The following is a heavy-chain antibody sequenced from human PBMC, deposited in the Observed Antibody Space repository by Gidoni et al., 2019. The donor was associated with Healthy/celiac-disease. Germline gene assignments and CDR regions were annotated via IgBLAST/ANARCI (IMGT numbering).Heavy chain of an antibody. V-gene: IGHV4-61*02. D-gene: IGHD5-18*01. CDR1: GGSISSGSYY. J-gene: IGHJ4*02. CDR3: ARGYSYGIV. CDR2: IYTSGST. Sequence: QVQLQESGPGLVKPSQTLSLTCTVSGGSISSGSYYWSWIRQPAGKGLEWIGRIYTSGSTNYNPSLKSRVTISVDTSKNQFSLKLSSVTAADTAVYYCARGYSYGIVWGQGTLVTVSS.